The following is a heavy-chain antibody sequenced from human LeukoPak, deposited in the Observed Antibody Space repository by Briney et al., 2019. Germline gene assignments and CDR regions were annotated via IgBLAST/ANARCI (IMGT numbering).Heavy chain of an antibody. CDR2: TYYSGST. CDR3: ARDKDSSGLDY. CDR1: GGSISSGGYY. D-gene: IGHD3-22*01. V-gene: IGHV4-31*03. Sequence: PSQTLSLTCTVSGGSISSGGYYWSWIRQHPGKGLEWIGYTYYSGSTYYNPSLKSRVTISVDTSKNQFSLRLSSVTAADTAVYYCARDKDSSGLDYWGQGTLVTVSS. J-gene: IGHJ4*02.